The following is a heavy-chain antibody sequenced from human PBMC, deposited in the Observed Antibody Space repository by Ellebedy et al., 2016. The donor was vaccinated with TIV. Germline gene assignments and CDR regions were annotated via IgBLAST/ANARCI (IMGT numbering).Heavy chain of an antibody. CDR3: ARDRSEQWLVLVSYYYYGMDV. V-gene: IGHV3-48*01. Sequence: PGGSLSLSCAASGFTFSSYSMNWVRQAPGKGLEWLSYISSSSSTIFYADSVKGRFTTSRDNAKNSLYLQMNSLRAEDTAVYYCARDRSEQWLVLVSYYYYGMDVWGQGTTVTVSS. J-gene: IGHJ6*02. CDR1: GFTFSSYS. D-gene: IGHD6-19*01. CDR2: ISSSSSTI.